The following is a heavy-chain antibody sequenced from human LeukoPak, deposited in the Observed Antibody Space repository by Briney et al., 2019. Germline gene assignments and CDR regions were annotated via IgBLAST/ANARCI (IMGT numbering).Heavy chain of an antibody. V-gene: IGHV1-2*02. CDR3: ARQTGATAKEVNWFDP. Sequence: ASVTVSCTASGYAFTGYYIHWVRQAPGQGLEWMGWINPNSGGTNYAQKFQGRVTMTRDTSISTAYMELSSLTSDDTAVYSCARQTGATAKEVNWFDPWGQGTLVTVSS. J-gene: IGHJ5*02. CDR1: GYAFTGYY. D-gene: IGHD7-27*01. CDR2: INPNSGGT.